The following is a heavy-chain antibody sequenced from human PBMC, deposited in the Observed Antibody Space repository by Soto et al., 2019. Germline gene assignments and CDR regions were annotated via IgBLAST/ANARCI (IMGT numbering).Heavy chain of an antibody. D-gene: IGHD2-15*01. Sequence: GRSHRLSSASCGFIFIYSYMTWLRKTPGKGLEWVSYISNNGNSIYYEEFVKRRFIISRDNANNSLHLQMNSLRAEDTAIYYFARVEGDCTGGRFYSGAFDHWGKGALVTVSS. CDR2: ISNNGNSI. J-gene: IGHJ4*02. CDR1: GFIFIYSY. CDR3: ARVEGDCTGGRFYSGAFDH. V-gene: IGHV3-11*01.